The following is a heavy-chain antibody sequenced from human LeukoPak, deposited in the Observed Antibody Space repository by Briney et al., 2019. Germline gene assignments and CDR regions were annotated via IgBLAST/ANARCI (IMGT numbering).Heavy chain of an antibody. CDR2: ISGSGGST. CDR3: AKPQGIAAFFPNPSAFDI. Sequence: GGSLRLSCAASGFTFSSYAMSWVRQAPGKGLEWVSAISGSGGSTYYADSVKGRFTISRDNSKNTLYLQMNSLRAEDTAVYYCAKPQGIAAFFPNPSAFDIWGQGTMVTVSS. V-gene: IGHV3-23*01. CDR1: GFTFSSYA. D-gene: IGHD6-25*01. J-gene: IGHJ3*02.